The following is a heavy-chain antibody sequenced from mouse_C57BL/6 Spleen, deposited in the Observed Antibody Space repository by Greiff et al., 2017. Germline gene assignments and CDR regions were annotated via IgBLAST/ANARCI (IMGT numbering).Heavy chain of an antibody. CDR2: IHPNSGST. D-gene: IGHD4-1*02. CDR3: ARSTGTWFAY. J-gene: IGHJ3*01. CDR1: GYTFTSYW. Sequence: QVQLQQPGAELVNPGASVKLSCKASGYTFTSYWMHWVKQRPGQGLEWIGMIHPNSGSTNYNEKFKSKATLTVDKSSSTAYMQLSSLTSEDSAVYYCARSTGTWFAYWGQGTLVTVSA. V-gene: IGHV1-64*01.